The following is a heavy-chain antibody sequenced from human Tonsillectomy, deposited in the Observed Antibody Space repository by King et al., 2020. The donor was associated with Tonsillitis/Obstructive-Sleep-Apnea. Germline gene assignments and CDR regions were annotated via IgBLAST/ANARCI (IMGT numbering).Heavy chain of an antibody. CDR2: SNHSGST. J-gene: IGHJ4*02. Sequence: VQLQQWGAGLLKPSETLSLTCAVYGGSFSGYYWSWIRQPPGKGLEWIGESNHSGSTNYNPSLKSRVTISVDTSKNQFSLKLSSVTAADTAVYYCARDPIAVAGTLRSVADYWGQGTLVTVSS. V-gene: IGHV4-34*01. D-gene: IGHD6-19*01. CDR1: GGSFSGYY. CDR3: ARDPIAVAGTLRSVADY.